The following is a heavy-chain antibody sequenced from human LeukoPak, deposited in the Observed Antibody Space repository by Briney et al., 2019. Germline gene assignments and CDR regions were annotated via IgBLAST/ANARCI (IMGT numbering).Heavy chain of an antibody. J-gene: IGHJ3*02. CDR3: ARGLSGLWFGGLLKGSAFDI. CDR1: GYTFTSYD. CDR2: MNPNSGNT. D-gene: IGHD3-10*01. V-gene: IGHV1-8*01. Sequence: ASVKVSCKASGYTFTSYDINWVRQATGQGLEWMGWMNPNSGNTGYAQKFQGRVTMTRNTSISTAYMELSSLRSEDTAVYYCARGLSGLWFGGLLKGSAFDIWGQGTMVTVSS.